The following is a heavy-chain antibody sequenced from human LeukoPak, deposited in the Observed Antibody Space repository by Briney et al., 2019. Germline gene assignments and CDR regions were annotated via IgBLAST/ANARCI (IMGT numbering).Heavy chain of an antibody. CDR2: ISYDGSNK. Sequence: PGGSLRLSCAASGFTFSSYGMHWVRQAPGKGLEWVAVISYDGSNKYYADSVKGRFTISRDNSKNTLYLQMNSLRAEDTAVYYCAKDPLILRYASSSGWYPNDWGQGTLVTVSS. CDR3: AKDPLILRYASSSGWYPND. CDR1: GFTFSSYG. D-gene: IGHD6-19*01. J-gene: IGHJ4*02. V-gene: IGHV3-30*18.